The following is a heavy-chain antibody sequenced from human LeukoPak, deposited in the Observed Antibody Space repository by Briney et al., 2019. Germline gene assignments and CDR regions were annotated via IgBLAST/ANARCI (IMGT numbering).Heavy chain of an antibody. V-gene: IGHV3-21*01. D-gene: IGHD3-3*01. CDR1: GFTFSSYS. CDR2: ISSSSSYI. J-gene: IGHJ4*02. CDR3: ARARDFWSGYYTWFDY. Sequence: PGGSLRLSCAAFGFTFSSYSMYWVRQAPGKGLEWVSSISSSSSYIYYADSVKGRLTISRDNAKNSLYLQMNSLRAEDTAVYYCARARDFWSGYYTWFDYWGQGTLVTVSS.